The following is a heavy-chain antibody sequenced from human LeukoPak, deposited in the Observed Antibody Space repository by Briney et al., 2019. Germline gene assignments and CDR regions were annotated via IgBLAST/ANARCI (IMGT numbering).Heavy chain of an antibody. D-gene: IGHD2-15*01. J-gene: IGHJ4*02. CDR2: FNPNSGGT. Sequence: ASVKVSCKASGYTFTGYYMHWVRQAPGQGLEWMGWFNPNSGGTNHAQKFQGRVTMTRDTSISTAYMELSRLRSDDTAVYYCARDYCSGGSCYDLLFYWGQGTLVTVSS. V-gene: IGHV1-2*02. CDR3: ARDYCSGGSCYDLLFY. CDR1: GYTFTGYY.